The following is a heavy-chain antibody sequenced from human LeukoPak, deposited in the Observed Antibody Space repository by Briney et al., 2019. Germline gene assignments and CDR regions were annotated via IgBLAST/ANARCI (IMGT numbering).Heavy chain of an antibody. CDR2: INPNSGGT. CDR1: GYTFTGYY. J-gene: IGHJ3*02. D-gene: IGHD1-26*01. CDR3: ARDMKGYSGSYFDAFDI. Sequence: ASVKVSCKASGYTFTGYYMHWVRQAPGQGLEWMGWINPNSGGTNYAQKFQGRVTMTRDTSISTAYMELSSLRSEDTAVYYCARDMKGYSGSYFDAFDIWGQGTMVTVSS. V-gene: IGHV1-2*02.